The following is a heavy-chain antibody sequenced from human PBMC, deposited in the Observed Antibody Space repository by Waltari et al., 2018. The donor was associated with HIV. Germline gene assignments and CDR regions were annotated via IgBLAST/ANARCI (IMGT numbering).Heavy chain of an antibody. CDR1: GGPIRRGGYS. V-gene: IGHV4-30-2*01. J-gene: IGHJ5*02. Sequence: QLQLQESGSGLVKPSQTLSLTCAVSGGPIRRGGYSCRWLRQPPGKGLEWIGYIDHSGSTYYNPSLKSRVTISVDRSKNQFSLKLSSVTAADTAVYYCARSPLMVVWFDPWGQGTLVTVSS. CDR3: ARSPLMVVWFDP. D-gene: IGHD2-8*01. CDR2: IDHSGST.